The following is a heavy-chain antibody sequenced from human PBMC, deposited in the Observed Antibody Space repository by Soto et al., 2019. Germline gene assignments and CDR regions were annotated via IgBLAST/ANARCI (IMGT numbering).Heavy chain of an antibody. V-gene: IGHV3-74*01. Sequence: GGSLRLSCAASGFTFSSYWMHWVRQVPGKGRVWVSRINTDGSITSHADSVKGRFTISRDNAKNTLYLQMNSLRADDTAVYYCTRDSGGRDAYWGQGALVTVSS. CDR2: INTDGSIT. CDR3: TRDSGGRDAY. J-gene: IGHJ4*02. D-gene: IGHD2-15*01. CDR1: GFTFSSYW.